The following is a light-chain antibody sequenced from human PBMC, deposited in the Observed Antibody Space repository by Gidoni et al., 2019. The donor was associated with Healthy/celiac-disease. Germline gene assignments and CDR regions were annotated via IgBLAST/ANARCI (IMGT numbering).Light chain of an antibody. CDR1: RSGSNY. J-gene: IGKJ1*01. CDR2: GAS. CDR3: QQYKNRPRT. Sequence: PLSAAPRESATSHCRASRSGSNYLAWYQQKPGQAPQLLIYGASTRATGVPDRFSGSGSGTEFTLTISSLQAEDVGVYYCQQYKNRPRTFGHGTKVEIK. V-gene: IGKV3-15*01.